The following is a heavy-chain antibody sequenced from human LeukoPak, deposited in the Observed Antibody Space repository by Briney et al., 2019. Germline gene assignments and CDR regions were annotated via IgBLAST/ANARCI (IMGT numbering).Heavy chain of an antibody. J-gene: IGHJ4*02. CDR3: TRDGDYDYVWGSYRIFDY. V-gene: IGHV3-49*04. CDR2: IRSKAYGGTT. D-gene: IGHD3-16*02. CDR1: GFTFGDYA. Sequence: PGRSLRLSCTASGFTFGDYAMSWVRQAPGKGLEWVGFIRSKAYGGTTEYAASVKGRFTILRDDSKSIAYLQMNSLKTEDTAVYYCTRDGDYDYVWGSYRIFDYWGQGTLVTVSS.